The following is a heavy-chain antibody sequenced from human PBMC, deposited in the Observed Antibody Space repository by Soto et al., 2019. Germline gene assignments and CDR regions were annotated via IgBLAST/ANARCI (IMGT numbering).Heavy chain of an antibody. J-gene: IGHJ4*02. CDR2: IIPIFGTP. V-gene: IGHV1-69*12. Sequence: QVLLVQSGAEVKKPGSSVKVSCKASGGTFNSYAFSWVRQAPGQGLEWMGGIIPIFGTPNYAQKFQGRVTITADESTITDYMELSGLRSEDTAVYYCASRSENGYNYDFDYWGQGTLVTVSS. CDR3: ASRSENGYNYDFDY. D-gene: IGHD5-12*01. CDR1: GGTFNSYA.